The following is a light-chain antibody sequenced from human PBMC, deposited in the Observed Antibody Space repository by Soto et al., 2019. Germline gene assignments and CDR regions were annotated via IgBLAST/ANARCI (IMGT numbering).Light chain of an antibody. CDR1: NSDVGNYNY. V-gene: IGLV2-14*01. CDR2: EVS. Sequence: QSVLTQPASVSGSPGQSITISCTGTNSDVGNYNYVSWYQQHPGKAPKLMIYEVSNRPSGVSNRFSGSKSGTTASLTISGLQAEDEADYYCSLYTVSLTLYVFGTGTKVTVL. J-gene: IGLJ1*01. CDR3: SLYTVSLTLYV.